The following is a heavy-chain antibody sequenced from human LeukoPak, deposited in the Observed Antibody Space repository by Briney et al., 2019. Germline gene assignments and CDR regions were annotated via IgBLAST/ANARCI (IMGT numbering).Heavy chain of an antibody. CDR3: ARVKRGPRSYFDY. Sequence: PGGSLRLSCAASGFTFSDYYMSWIRQPPGKGLEWVSYISSSGSTIYYADSVKDRFTISRDNAKNSLYLQMNSLRAEDTAAYYCARVKRGPRSYFDYWGQGTLVTVSS. V-gene: IGHV3-11*01. CDR2: ISSSGSTI. CDR1: GFTFSDYY. J-gene: IGHJ4*02. D-gene: IGHD3-10*01.